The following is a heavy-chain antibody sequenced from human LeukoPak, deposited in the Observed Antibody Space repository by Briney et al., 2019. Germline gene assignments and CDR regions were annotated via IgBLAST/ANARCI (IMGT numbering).Heavy chain of an antibody. CDR2: INPNSGGT. Sequence: ASVKVSCKPSVDTFTGDYMHWVRQAPGQGLEWMGWINPNSGGTNYAQKFQGRVTMTRDTSIRTAYMALSRLRSEDTAVYFCARGRWTAAGTRGAFAIGSQGTLVTVSS. J-gene: IGHJ3*02. CDR3: ARGRWTAAGTRGAFAI. CDR1: VDTFTGDY. D-gene: IGHD6-13*01. V-gene: IGHV1-2*02.